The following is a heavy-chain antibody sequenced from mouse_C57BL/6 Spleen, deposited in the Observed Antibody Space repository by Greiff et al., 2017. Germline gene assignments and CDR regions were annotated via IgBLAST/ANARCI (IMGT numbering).Heavy chain of an antibody. CDR3: ARGDYGSSYAAY. J-gene: IGHJ3*01. Sequence: ESGPGLVKPSQSLSLTCSVTGYSITSGYYWNWIRQFPGNKLEWMGYISYDGSNNYNPSLKNRISITRDPSKNQFFLKLNSVTTEDTATYYCARGDYGSSYAAYWGQGTLVTVSA. CDR1: GYSITSGYY. CDR2: ISYDGSN. D-gene: IGHD1-1*01. V-gene: IGHV3-6*01.